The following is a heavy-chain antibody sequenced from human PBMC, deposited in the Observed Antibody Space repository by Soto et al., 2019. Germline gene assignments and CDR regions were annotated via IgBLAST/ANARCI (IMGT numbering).Heavy chain of an antibody. J-gene: IGHJ3*02. V-gene: IGHV1-18*04. D-gene: IGHD3-10*01. CDR1: GYTFTSYG. CDR2: ISAYNGNT. Sequence: QVQLVQSGAEVKKPGASVKVSCKASGYTFTSYGISWVRQAPGQGLERMGWISAYNGNTNYAQKLQGRVTMTTDTSTITAYMELRSLRSDDTAVYYCARLYYYGSGSYIRWFYDAFDIWGQGTMVTVSS. CDR3: ARLYYYGSGSYIRWFYDAFDI.